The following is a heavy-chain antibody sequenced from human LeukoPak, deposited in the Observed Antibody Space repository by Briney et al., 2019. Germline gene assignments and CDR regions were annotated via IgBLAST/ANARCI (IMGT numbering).Heavy chain of an antibody. J-gene: IGHJ4*02. V-gene: IGHV4-39*02. CDR1: GGSTSSSSYY. CDR3: ARELNQ. D-gene: IGHD1-14*01. Sequence: PSETLSLTCTVSGGSTSSSSYYWSWVRQPPGKGLEWIGSIYYTGSTYYNPSLKSRVTISLDTSKNQFSLKLISVTAADTAVYYCARELNQWGQGTLVTVSS. CDR2: IYYTGST.